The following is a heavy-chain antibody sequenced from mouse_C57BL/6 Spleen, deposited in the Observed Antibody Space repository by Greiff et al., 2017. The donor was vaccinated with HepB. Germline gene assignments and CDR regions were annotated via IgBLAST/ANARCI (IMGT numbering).Heavy chain of an antibody. CDR3: VSQYYGSSYYYAMDY. CDR1: GFSFNTYA. V-gene: IGHV10-1*01. D-gene: IGHD1-1*01. J-gene: IGHJ4*01. Sequence: EVKLVESGGGLVQPKGSLKLSCAASGFSFNTYAMNWVRQAPGKGLEWVARIRSKSNNYATYYADSVKDRFTISRDDSESMLYLQMNNLKTEDTAMYYCVSQYYGSSYYYAMDYWGQGTSVTVSS. CDR2: IRSKSNNYAT.